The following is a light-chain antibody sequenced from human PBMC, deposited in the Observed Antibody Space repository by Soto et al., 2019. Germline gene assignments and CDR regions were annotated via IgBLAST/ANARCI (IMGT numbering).Light chain of an antibody. CDR3: SSYTITSIRSV. J-gene: IGLJ1*01. CDR2: EVS. Sequence: QSALTQPASVSGSPGQSITISCTGTSSDVGGYKYASWYQQHPGKAPKLVIYEVSNRPSGVSNRFSGSKSGNTASLTISGLQAEDEADYYCSSYTITSIRSVFGSGTKVTVL. CDR1: SSDVGGYKY. V-gene: IGLV2-14*01.